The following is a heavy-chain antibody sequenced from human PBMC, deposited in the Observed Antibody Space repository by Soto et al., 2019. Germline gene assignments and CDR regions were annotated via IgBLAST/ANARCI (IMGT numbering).Heavy chain of an antibody. Sequence: GGSLRLSCAASGFTFSSYAMGWVRQAPGKGLEWVSVISGSGGNTYYADFVKGRFTISRDNSKNTLYLQMNSLRAEDTAVYYCAKNGGSGSCYSSVDYRGQGTLVTVSS. V-gene: IGHV3-23*01. D-gene: IGHD2-15*01. CDR3: AKNGGSGSCYSSVDY. CDR1: GFTFSSYA. CDR2: ISGSGGNT. J-gene: IGHJ4*02.